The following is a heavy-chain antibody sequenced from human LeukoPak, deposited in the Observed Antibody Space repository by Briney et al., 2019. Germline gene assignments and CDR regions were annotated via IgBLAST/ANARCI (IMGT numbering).Heavy chain of an antibody. V-gene: IGHV3-21*01. Sequence: GGSLRLSCAASGFTFSSYGMTWVRQAPGKGLEWVSWSSRSSTYISYADSVKGRFTISRDDAGNSLYLHMNSLRAEDTAVYYCARVGAYYDSSGYSPIDYWGQGTLVTVSS. CDR1: GFTFSSYG. D-gene: IGHD3-22*01. CDR2: SSRSSTYI. CDR3: ARVGAYYDSSGYSPIDY. J-gene: IGHJ4*02.